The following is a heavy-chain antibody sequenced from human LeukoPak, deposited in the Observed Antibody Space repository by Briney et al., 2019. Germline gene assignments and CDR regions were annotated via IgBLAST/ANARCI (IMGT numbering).Heavy chain of an antibody. CDR3: ARGYCSGGSCYRYNWFAP. D-gene: IGHD2-15*01. CDR2: INPNSGGT. Sequence: GASVKVSCKASGYTFTGYYLHWVRQAPGQGLEWMAWINPNSGGTNYAQKVQGRVTMTRDTSLSTAYMELSRLRSDDTAVYYCARGYCSGGSCYRYNWFAPWGQGTLVPVSS. J-gene: IGHJ5*02. V-gene: IGHV1-2*02. CDR1: GYTFTGYY.